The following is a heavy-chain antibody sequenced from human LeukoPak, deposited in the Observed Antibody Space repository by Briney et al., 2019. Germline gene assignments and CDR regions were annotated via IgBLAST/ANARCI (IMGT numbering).Heavy chain of an antibody. CDR1: GFTVSSDY. V-gene: IGHV3-53*05. Sequence: SGGSLRFSCAASGFTVSSDYMSWVRQAPGKGLEWVSVIYSGGSTYYADSVKGRFTISRDKSKNTVYLQMNSLRFEDTAMYYCARNWFDPWGQGTLVTVSS. CDR2: IYSGGST. J-gene: IGHJ5*02. CDR3: ARNWFDP.